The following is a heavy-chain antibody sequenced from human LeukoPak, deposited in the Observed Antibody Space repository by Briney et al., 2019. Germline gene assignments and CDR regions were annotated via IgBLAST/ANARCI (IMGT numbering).Heavy chain of an antibody. CDR1: GGSISNYY. V-gene: IGHV4-34*01. CDR2: INHSGST. J-gene: IGHJ4*02. D-gene: IGHD1-26*01. CDR3: ARDVGATPGYFDY. Sequence: SETLSLTCTVSGGSISNYYWSWIRQPPGKGLEWIGEINHSGSTNYNPSLKSRVTISVDTSKNQFSLKLSSVTAADTAVYYCARDVGATPGYFDYWGQGTLVTVSS.